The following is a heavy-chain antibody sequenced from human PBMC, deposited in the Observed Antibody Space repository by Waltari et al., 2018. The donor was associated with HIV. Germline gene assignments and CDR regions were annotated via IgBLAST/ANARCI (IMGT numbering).Heavy chain of an antibody. J-gene: IGHJ6*02. Sequence: QVQLVESGGGVVQPGRSLRLSCAASGFTFSSYGMHWVRQAPGKGLAWVAVIWYEGRNKYYADSVKGRFTISRDNSKNTLYLQMNSLRAEDTAVYYCAREPEGGYCSSTSCYNYYGMDVWGQGTTVTVSS. CDR2: IWYEGRNK. D-gene: IGHD2-2*02. CDR1: GFTFSSYG. CDR3: AREPEGGYCSSTSCYNYYGMDV. V-gene: IGHV3-33*01.